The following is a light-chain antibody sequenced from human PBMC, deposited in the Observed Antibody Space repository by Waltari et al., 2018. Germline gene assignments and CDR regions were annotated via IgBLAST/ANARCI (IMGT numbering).Light chain of an antibody. CDR1: QSISRY. CDR2: AAS. Sequence: IQMTQSPSSLSASVGDRVTITCRASQSISRYLNWYQQKPGKAPKLLISAASSLQSGVPSRFSGSGSGTDFTLSITSLQPEDFATYYCQQNRIFGQGTKLEIK. CDR3: QQNRI. V-gene: IGKV1-39*01. J-gene: IGKJ2*01.